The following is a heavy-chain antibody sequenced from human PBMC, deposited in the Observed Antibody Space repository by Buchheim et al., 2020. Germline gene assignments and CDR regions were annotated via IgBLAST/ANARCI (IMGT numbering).Heavy chain of an antibody. Sequence: QVQLQQWGARLLRPSDTLSLTCAVYGGSFSGSYWTWIRQPPGKGLEWIGEINHGGSTNYNPSLKSRVTISIDTSKKQFSLKVSSVTAADTAVYYCARAAFWSGYEGFDPWGQGTL. V-gene: IGHV4-34*01. J-gene: IGHJ5*02. D-gene: IGHD3-3*01. CDR2: INHGGST. CDR1: GGSFSGSY. CDR3: ARAAFWSGYEGFDP.